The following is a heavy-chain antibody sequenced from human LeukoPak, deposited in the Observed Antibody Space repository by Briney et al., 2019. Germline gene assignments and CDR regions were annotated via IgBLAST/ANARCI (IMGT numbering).Heavy chain of an antibody. J-gene: IGHJ6*03. CDR2: IIPIFGTA. Sequence: SVKVSCKASGGTFSSYAISWVRQAPGQGLEWMGGIIPIFGTANYAQKFQGRVTITADKSTSTAYMELSSLRSEDTAVYYCASQYSNYYYYMDVWGKGTTVTISS. D-gene: IGHD6-13*01. CDR3: ASQYSNYYYYMDV. V-gene: IGHV1-69*06. CDR1: GGTFSSYA.